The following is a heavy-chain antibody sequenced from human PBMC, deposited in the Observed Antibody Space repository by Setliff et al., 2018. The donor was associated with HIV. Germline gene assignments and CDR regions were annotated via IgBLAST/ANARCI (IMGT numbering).Heavy chain of an antibody. CDR2: IYYSGST. D-gene: IGHD5-12*01. J-gene: IGHJ3*02. Sequence: SETLSLTCAVSGYSISSGYYWGWIRQPPGKGLEWIGSIYYSGSTYYAPSLKSRVTISVDTSKNQFSLKLTSVTAADTAVYFCARVVPREVAPGGFDIWGQGTMVTVSS. V-gene: IGHV4-38-2*01. CDR1: GYSISSGYY. CDR3: ARVVPREVAPGGFDI.